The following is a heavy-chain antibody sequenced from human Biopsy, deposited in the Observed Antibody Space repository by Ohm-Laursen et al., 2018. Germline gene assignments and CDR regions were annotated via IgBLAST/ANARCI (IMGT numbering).Heavy chain of an antibody. CDR3: ATDRGGYKYFYGMDV. J-gene: IGHJ6*02. CDR1: GDSISRSDYY. Sequence: TLSLTRTVAGDSISRSDYYWTWIRQHPGKGLEWIGCIYYSGETYYKPSLKSRVSMSVDTSKNQFSLKLTSVTAADTAVYYCATDRGGYKYFYGMDVWGQGTTVTVSS. CDR2: IYYSGET. V-gene: IGHV4-31*02. D-gene: IGHD3-22*01.